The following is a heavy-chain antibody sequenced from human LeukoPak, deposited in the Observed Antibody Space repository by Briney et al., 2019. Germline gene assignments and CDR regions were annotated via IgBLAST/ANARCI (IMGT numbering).Heavy chain of an antibody. J-gene: IGHJ2*01. V-gene: IGHV3-15*01. CDR1: GFTFSNAW. CDR3: TTYTNWYFAL. D-gene: IGHD1-1*01. CDR2: SKSNTDGGTT. Sequence: GGSLRLSCAASGFTFSNAWMSWVRQAPGKGLEWVGRSKSNTDGGTTNYAAPVKGRFTISRDDSKNTLYLQMNSLKTEDTAVYYCTTYTNWYFALWGRGTLVTVSS.